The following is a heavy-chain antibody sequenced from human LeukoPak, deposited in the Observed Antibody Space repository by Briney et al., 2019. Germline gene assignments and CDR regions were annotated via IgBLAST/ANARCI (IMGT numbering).Heavy chain of an antibody. J-gene: IGHJ4*02. CDR3: SRDRGWSTFDY. D-gene: IGHD2-15*01. CDR2: MNQDGSAK. Sequence: PGGSLRLSCAASGFTFSSYAMSWVRQAPGKGLEWVANMNQDGSAKNYLDFVKGRFTISRDNAKNSLYLQMNSLRAEDTAVYYCSRDRGWSTFDYWGQGTLVTVSS. V-gene: IGHV3-7*01. CDR1: GFTFSSYA.